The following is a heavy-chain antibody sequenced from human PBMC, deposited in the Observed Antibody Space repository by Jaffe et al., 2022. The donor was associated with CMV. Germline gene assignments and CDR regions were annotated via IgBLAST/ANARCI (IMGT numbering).Heavy chain of an antibody. Sequence: EVQLVQSGAEVKKPGESLKISCKGSGYSFTSYWIGWVRQMPGKGLEWMGIIYPGDSDTRYSPSFQGQVTISADKSISTAYLQWSSLKASDTAMYYCARPPEGDGYNYDAFDIWGQGTMVTVSS. CDR1: GYSFTSYW. J-gene: IGHJ3*02. D-gene: IGHD5-12*01. V-gene: IGHV5-51*01. CDR2: IYPGDSDT. CDR3: ARPPEGDGYNYDAFDI.